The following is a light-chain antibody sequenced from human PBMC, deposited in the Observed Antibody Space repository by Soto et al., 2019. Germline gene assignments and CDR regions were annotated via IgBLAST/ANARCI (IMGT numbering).Light chain of an antibody. CDR2: DAS. CDR1: QSVSSY. V-gene: IGKV3-11*01. Sequence: EIGVTQSPATVSLSPRERATLSCRASQSVSSYLAWYQQKPGQAPRLLIYDASNRATGIPARFSGSGSGTDFTLTISSLEPEDFAVYYCQQRSNWSWTFGQGTKVDIK. CDR3: QQRSNWSWT. J-gene: IGKJ1*01.